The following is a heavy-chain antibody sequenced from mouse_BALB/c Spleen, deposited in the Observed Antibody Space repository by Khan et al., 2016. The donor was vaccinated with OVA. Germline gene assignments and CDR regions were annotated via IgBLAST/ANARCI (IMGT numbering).Heavy chain of an antibody. V-gene: IGHV1-4*01. Sequence: QVQLKQSGAELARPGASVKMSCKASGYTFTSYTMHWVKQRPGQGLEWIGYIIPSTVYTNYNQKFKDKATLTADKSSSTAYMQLSSLTSEDSAVYYCARDFHYYGSRGAMDNWGQGTSVTVSS. CDR1: GYTFTSYT. D-gene: IGHD1-1*01. CDR2: IIPSTVYT. CDR3: ARDFHYYGSRGAMDN. J-gene: IGHJ4*01.